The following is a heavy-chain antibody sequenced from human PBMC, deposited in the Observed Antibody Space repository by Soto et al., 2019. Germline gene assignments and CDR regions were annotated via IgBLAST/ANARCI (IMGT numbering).Heavy chain of an antibody. CDR1: GGSVSSGSFY. CDR3: ARSQWLVKPFDP. Sequence: PSETLSLPCTVSGGSVSSGSFYWSWIRQPQGQGLESIGYIYYSGSTDYDPSLKSRFTISVDTYNKQFSLKLSSLTPEDTAVYYCARSQWLVKPFDPWGQGTMVTVSS. J-gene: IGHJ5*02. V-gene: IGHV4-61*01. CDR2: IYYSGST. D-gene: IGHD6-19*01.